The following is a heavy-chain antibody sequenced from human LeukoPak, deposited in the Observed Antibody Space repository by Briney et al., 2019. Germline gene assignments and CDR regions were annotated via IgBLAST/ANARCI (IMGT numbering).Heavy chain of an antibody. J-gene: IGHJ4*02. V-gene: IGHV3-23*01. CDR2: ISGSGGST. CDR3: AKPLHLSMVRSYFDY. D-gene: IGHD3-10*01. Sequence: GGSLTLSCAASGFTFSSYAMSWVRQAPGKGLEWVSAISGSGGSTYYADSVKGRFTISRDNSKNTLYLQMNSLRAEDTAVYYCAKPLHLSMVRSYFDYWGQGTLVTVSS. CDR1: GFTFSSYA.